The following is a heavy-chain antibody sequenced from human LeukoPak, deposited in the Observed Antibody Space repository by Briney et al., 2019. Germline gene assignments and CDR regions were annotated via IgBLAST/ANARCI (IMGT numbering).Heavy chain of an antibody. Sequence: GGSLRLSCAASGFTFSSYWMSWVRQAPGKGLEWVANIKQDGSEKYYVDSVKGRFTISRDNAKNTLFLQMNSLRADDTAVYYCARDYMYQADLWGQGTLVTVSS. D-gene: IGHD2-2*01. J-gene: IGHJ5*02. CDR1: GFTFSSYW. CDR3: ARDYMYQADL. V-gene: IGHV3-7*01. CDR2: IKQDGSEK.